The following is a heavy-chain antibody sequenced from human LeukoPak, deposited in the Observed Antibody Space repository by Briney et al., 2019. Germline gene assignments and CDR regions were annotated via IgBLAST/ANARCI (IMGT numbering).Heavy chain of an antibody. J-gene: IGHJ4*02. Sequence: GGPLRLSCAASGFTFSSYWMHWVRQAPGKGLVWVSRINSDGSSTSYADSVKGRFTISRDNAKNTLYLQMNSLRAEDTAVYYCARGTYYYGSGSYPYDYWGQGTLVTVSS. D-gene: IGHD3-10*01. CDR3: ARGTYYYGSGSYPYDY. V-gene: IGHV3-74*01. CDR1: GFTFSSYW. CDR2: INSDGSST.